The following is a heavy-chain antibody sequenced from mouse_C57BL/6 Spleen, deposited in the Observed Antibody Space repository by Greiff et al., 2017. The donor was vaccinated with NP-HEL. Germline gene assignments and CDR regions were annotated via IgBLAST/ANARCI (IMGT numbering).Heavy chain of an antibody. J-gene: IGHJ1*03. V-gene: IGHV1-22*01. CDR3: ARYPNWYFDV. CDR1: GYTFTDYN. CDR2: INPNNGGT. Sequence: EVKLMESGPELVKPGASVKMSCKASGYTFTDYNMHWVKQSHGKSLEWIGYINPNNGGTSYNQKFKGKATLTVNKSSSTAYMELRSLTSEDSAVYYCARYPNWYFDVWGTGTTVTVSS.